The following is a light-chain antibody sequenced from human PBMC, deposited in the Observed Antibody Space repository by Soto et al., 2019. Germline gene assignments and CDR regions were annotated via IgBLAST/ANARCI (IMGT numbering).Light chain of an antibody. J-gene: IGKJ1*01. CDR3: QQYNHWSRT. Sequence: EIVMPQSPATLSVSPGERATLSCRASQSVSSNLAWYQQNPGQAPRLLIYGASTRATGIPARFSGSGSGTKFTLTISSLQSEDFAVYDCQQYNHWSRTFGKGTKVE. CDR1: QSVSSN. V-gene: IGKV3-15*01. CDR2: GAS.